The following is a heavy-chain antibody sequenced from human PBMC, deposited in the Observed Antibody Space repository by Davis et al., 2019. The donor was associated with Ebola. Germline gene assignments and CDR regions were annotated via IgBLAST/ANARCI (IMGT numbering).Heavy chain of an antibody. Sequence: SETLSLTCAVSGVSISNGDYSWSWIRQPPGEVLEWIGYIYHSGTTYYNPSLKNRVTLSVDTSKNQFSLKLTSVTAADTAVYYCAREASGYQYYYGLDVWGKGTTVTVSS. V-gene: IGHV4-30-2*01. CDR3: AREASGYQYYYGLDV. J-gene: IGHJ6*04. CDR1: GVSISNGDYS. CDR2: IYHSGTT. D-gene: IGHD1-26*01.